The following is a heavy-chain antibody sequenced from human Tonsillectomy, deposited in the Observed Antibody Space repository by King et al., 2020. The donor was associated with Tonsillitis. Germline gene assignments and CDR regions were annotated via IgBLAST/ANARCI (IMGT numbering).Heavy chain of an antibody. Sequence: VQLVESGGGLVQPGGSLRLSCTASGFTFSSYAMSWVRRAPGKGLEWVSAISGSGGSTYYADSVKGRFTISRDNSKNTLSLQMNSLRAEDTAVYYCAKDWYYDSSGSYHYGMDVWGHGTTVTVSS. CDR1: GFTFSSYA. V-gene: IGHV3-23*04. CDR3: AKDWYYDSSGSYHYGMDV. CDR2: ISGSGGST. D-gene: IGHD3-22*01. J-gene: IGHJ6*02.